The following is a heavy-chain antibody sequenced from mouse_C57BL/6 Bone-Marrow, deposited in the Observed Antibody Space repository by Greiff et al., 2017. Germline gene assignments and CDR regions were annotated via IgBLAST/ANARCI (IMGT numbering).Heavy chain of an antibody. Sequence: EVKVVESGGGLVKPGGSLKLSCAASGFTFSSYTMSWVRQTPEKRLEWVATISGGGGNTYYPDSVKGRFTISRDNAKNTLYLQMSSLRSEDTALYYCARHYGYDVYAMDYWGQGTSVTVSS. CDR3: ARHYGYDVYAMDY. D-gene: IGHD2-2*01. CDR1: GFTFSSYT. V-gene: IGHV5-9*01. J-gene: IGHJ4*01. CDR2: ISGGGGNT.